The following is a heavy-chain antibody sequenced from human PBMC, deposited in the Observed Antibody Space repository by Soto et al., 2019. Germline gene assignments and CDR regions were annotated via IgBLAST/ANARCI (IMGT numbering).Heavy chain of an antibody. CDR3: ARYRGIIITFGGVIDEDYWFDP. CDR1: GGSISSYY. Sequence: PSETLALTCTVSGGSISSYYWSWIRQPPGKGLEWIGYIYYSGSTNYNPSLKSRVTISVDTSKNQFSLKLSSVTAADTAVYYCARYRGIIITFGGVIDEDYWFDPWGQGTLVTVSS. CDR2: IYYSGST. D-gene: IGHD3-16*02. J-gene: IGHJ5*02. V-gene: IGHV4-59*08.